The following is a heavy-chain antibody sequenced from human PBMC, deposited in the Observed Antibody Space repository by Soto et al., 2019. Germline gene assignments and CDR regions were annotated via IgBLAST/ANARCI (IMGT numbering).Heavy chain of an antibody. V-gene: IGHV3-21*01. CDR2: ISSSSSYI. CDR3: ARDQLYYNDISGRPLNAFDV. D-gene: IGHD3-22*01. J-gene: IGHJ3*01. CDR1: GITFSSYS. Sequence: GGSLRLSCAASGITFSSYSMNWVRQAPGKGLEWVSSISSSSSYIYYADSVKGRFTISRDNAKNSLYLQMNSLRAEDTAVYYCARDQLYYNDISGRPLNAFDVWGQGTMVTVSS.